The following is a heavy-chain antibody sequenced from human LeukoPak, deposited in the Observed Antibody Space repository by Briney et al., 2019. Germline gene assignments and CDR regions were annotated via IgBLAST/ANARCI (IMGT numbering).Heavy chain of an antibody. CDR3: TSTLGY. V-gene: IGHV3-15*01. D-gene: IGHD2/OR15-2a*01. J-gene: IGHJ4*02. CDR1: GFTFSSYE. CDR2: IKTKADGGTA. Sequence: GGSLRLSCAASGFTFSSYEMNWVRQAPGKGLEWVGRIKTKADGGTADYAAPVKGRFTISRDDSKSTLFLQMNSLKSEDTAVYYCTSTLGYWGQGTLVTVSS.